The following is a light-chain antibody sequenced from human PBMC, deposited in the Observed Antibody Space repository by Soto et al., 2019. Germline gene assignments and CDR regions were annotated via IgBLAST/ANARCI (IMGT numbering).Light chain of an antibody. V-gene: IGKV3-20*01. CDR3: QYYGTSVFI. J-gene: IGKJ4*01. CDR2: AAS. CDR1: QSVGSRY. Sequence: EIVLTQSPGTLSLSPGERVTLSFRASQSVGSRYLAWYQQKPGQAPRLLIYAASTRATGIPDGFSGSGSGTAFTLTITRLEAEDIAVYYCQYYGTSVFIFGGGTKVDI.